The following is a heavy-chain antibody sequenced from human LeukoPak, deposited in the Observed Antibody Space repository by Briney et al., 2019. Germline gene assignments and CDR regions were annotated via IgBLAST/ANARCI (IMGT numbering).Heavy chain of an antibody. D-gene: IGHD3-10*01. J-gene: IGHJ5*02. V-gene: IGHV1-18*01. CDR3: ARGFWFGDSKWFDP. CDR1: GYTLTRYG. Sequence: VASVKVSCKASGYTLTRYGISWVRQAPGQGLEWMGWISAYNGNTDYAQKLQGRVTMTTDTSTSTAYMELRSLRSDDTAVYYCARGFWFGDSKWFDPWGQGTLVTVSS. CDR2: ISAYNGNT.